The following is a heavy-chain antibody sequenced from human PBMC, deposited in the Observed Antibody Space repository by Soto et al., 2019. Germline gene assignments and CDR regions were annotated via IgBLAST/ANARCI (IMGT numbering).Heavy chain of an antibody. CDR3: ARHVFHSQSSGTYLDF. V-gene: IGHV4-39*01. J-gene: IGHJ4*02. D-gene: IGHD3-10*01. CDR1: GVSVSSSNYH. Sequence: QLQLQESGPGLVKPSETLSLTCTVSGVSVSSSNYHWGWIRPPPGKGLEWIGSIYYTGSTHHNPSVTGRVTISADTAKNQFALRLSSVITADTAVYYCARHVFHSQSSGTYLDFWCQGTLGTVSS. CDR2: IYYTGST.